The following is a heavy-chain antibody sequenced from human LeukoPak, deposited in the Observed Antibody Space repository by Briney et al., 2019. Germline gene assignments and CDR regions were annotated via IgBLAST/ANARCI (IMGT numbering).Heavy chain of an antibody. CDR2: IYYSGST. V-gene: IGHV4-39*01. J-gene: IGHJ5*02. CDR3: GRKGLIRKNLVDP. CDR1: GGSISSSSYY. D-gene: IGHD3-3*02. Sequence: PSETLSLTCTVSGGSISSSSYYWGWIRQPPGKGLEWIGSIYYSGSTYYNPSLKSRVTISVDTSKNQFSLKLSSVTAADTAVYYCGRKGLIRKNLVDPWGQGTLVTVSS.